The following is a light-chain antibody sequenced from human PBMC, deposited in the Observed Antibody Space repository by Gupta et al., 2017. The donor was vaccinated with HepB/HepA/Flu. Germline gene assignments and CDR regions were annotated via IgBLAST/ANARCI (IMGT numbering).Light chain of an antibody. CDR3: QQYRNLWT. CDR2: KAS. CDR1: QSISNW. Sequence: DIQMTQSPSILSASVGDRVTITCRASQSISNWLAWFQQKPGKAPKLLISKASILQAGVPSRFSGSGSGTEFTLTISSLQPDDFATYYCQQYRNLWTFGPGTKVDI. V-gene: IGKV1-5*03. J-gene: IGKJ1*01.